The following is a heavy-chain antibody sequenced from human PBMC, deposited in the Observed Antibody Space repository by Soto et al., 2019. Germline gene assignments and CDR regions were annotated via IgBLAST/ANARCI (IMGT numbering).Heavy chain of an antibody. D-gene: IGHD3-10*01. J-gene: IGHJ4*02. Sequence: QVRLGESGGGVAEPGMSLRLSCETSEFSVRSYGMHWVRRAPGNRLLWLAVISYAGSTAYYADSVTVRFIISRDNSKNMLYLQLNNLRAEHTAVYYCAKDKDTYGLGRKSFDYWGRGTPVIVSS. V-gene: IGHV3-30*18. CDR3: AKDKDTYGLGRKSFDY. CDR2: ISYAGSTA. CDR1: EFSVRSYG.